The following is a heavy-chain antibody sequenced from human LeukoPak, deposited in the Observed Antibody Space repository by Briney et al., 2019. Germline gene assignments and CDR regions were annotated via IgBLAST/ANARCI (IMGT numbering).Heavy chain of an antibody. V-gene: IGHV4-59*08. J-gene: IGHJ6*02. CDR3: ARHRHNYGMDV. CDR2: IYYSGST. CDR1: GGSISSDY. Sequence: SETLSLTCTVSGGSISSDYWSWIRQPPGKGLEWIGYIYYSGSTNYNSSLKSRVTISVDTSKNQFSLKLNSVTAAGTAVYYCARHRHNYGMDVWGQGTTVTVSS.